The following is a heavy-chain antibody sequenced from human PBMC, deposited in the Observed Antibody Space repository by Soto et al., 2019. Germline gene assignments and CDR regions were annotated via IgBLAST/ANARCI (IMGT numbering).Heavy chain of an antibody. J-gene: IGHJ4*02. CDR1: GFTFSSYG. V-gene: IGHV3-33*01. D-gene: IGHD1-26*01. Sequence: QVQLVESGGGVVQPGRSLRLSCAASGFTFSSYGMHWVRQAPGKGLEWVAVIWYDGSNKYYADSVKGRFTISRDNSKNTLYLQMNSLRAEDTAVYYCAREGSGSYYFDYWGQGTLVTVSS. CDR2: IWYDGSNK. CDR3: AREGSGSYYFDY.